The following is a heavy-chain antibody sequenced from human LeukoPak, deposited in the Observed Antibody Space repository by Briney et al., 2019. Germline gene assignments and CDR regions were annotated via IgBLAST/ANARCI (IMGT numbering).Heavy chain of an antibody. CDR2: IYSGGST. CDR3: ARDLGLYWYFDL. J-gene: IGHJ2*01. D-gene: IGHD7-27*01. V-gene: IGHV3-66*01. CDR1: GFTVSSNY. Sequence: GGPLRLSCAASGFTVSSNYMNWVRQAPGKGLEGVSFIYSGGSTYYADSLKGRFSISRDNSKNTLYLQMNSLRAEDTAVYYCARDLGLYWYFDLWGRGTLVTVSS.